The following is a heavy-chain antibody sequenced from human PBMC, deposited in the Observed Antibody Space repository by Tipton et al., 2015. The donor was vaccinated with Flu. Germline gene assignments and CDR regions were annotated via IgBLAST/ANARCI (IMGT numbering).Heavy chain of an antibody. D-gene: IGHD1-26*01. Sequence: TLSLTCTVSGGSISSSSYYWGWIRQPPGKGLEWIESIYYSGSTYYNPSLKSRVTISVDTSKNQFSLKLSSVTAADTAVYYCARDVRRVGATSWGQGTLVTVSS. CDR2: IYYSGST. CDR1: GGSISSSSYY. CDR3: ARDVRRVGATS. V-gene: IGHV4-39*07. J-gene: IGHJ5*02.